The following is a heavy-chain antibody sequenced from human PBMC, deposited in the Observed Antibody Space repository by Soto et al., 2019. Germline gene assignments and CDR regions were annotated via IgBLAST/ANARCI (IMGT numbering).Heavy chain of an antibody. J-gene: IGHJ5*01. V-gene: IGHV4-39*01. CDR2: ISYIGTT. Sequence: QLQLQESGPGLVKPSESLFLVCTVSGDSLNNGAYYWGWVRQPPGMGLEWIGSISYIGTTYYNPSLKSRVTISVDTSKNQFSLTLTSVTAADTAMYYCVRQDGDNWFDSWGQGALVTFSS. CDR3: VRQDGDNWFDS. CDR1: GDSLNNGAYY. D-gene: IGHD4-17*01.